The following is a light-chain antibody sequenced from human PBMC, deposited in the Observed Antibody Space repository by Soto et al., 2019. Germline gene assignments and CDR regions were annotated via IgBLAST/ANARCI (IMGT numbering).Light chain of an antibody. Sequence: EIVFAQSSGTLSLSPGERATLSCQARQSVSSSYLAWYQQKPGQAPRLLIYGASSRATGIPDRFSGSGSGTDFTLTISRLEPEDLAVYYCQQYGSSPTITFGQGTRLEIK. CDR3: QQYGSSPTIT. CDR2: GAS. CDR1: QSVSSSY. J-gene: IGKJ5*01. V-gene: IGKV3-20*01.